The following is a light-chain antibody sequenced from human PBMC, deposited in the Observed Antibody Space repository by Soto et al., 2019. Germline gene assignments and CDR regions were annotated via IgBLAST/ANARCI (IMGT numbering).Light chain of an antibody. CDR2: RAW. CDR1: QTMNNR. J-gene: IGKJ4*01. CDR3: QHYNSCPLT. V-gene: IGKV1-12*01. Sequence: DIQMTQSRSLVPAPIGYRVTTTSLASQTMNNRLAWYQQKPGKPPKLLIYRAWYLQSGVPSRFSGSGSGTVFTLTISNLQPEDFATYYCQHYNSCPLTFGEGTKVDIK.